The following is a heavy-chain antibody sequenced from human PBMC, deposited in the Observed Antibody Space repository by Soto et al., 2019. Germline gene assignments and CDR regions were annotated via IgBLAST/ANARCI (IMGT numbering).Heavy chain of an antibody. J-gene: IGHJ6*02. CDR3: ARDLWGYCGTDCYPLDV. CDR1: GFSISGYH. CDR2: MYNTGST. Sequence: SETLSLTCTVSGFSISGYHWSWIRQPPGKGLEWIGYMYNTGSTVYNPSFKRRVTISVDTSKNQFSLKLNSVTAADTAVYYCARDLWGYCGTDCYPLDVWGQGTTVT. V-gene: IGHV4-59*01. D-gene: IGHD2-21*02.